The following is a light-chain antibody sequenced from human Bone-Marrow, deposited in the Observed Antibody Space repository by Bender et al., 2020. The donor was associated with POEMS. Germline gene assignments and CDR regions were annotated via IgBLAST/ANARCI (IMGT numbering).Light chain of an antibody. CDR3: YAWDDRLNAWV. CDR2: ADD. Sequence: QSLLTQPPSASGTPGQRVTISCSGGSIGRNPINWYQQLPGTAPRLVIYADDRRASGVPNRFSASKSGSSASLAISGLRSEDGGVCCCYAWDDRLNAWVFGGGPG. J-gene: IGLJ3*02. V-gene: IGLV1-44*01. CDR1: SIGRNP.